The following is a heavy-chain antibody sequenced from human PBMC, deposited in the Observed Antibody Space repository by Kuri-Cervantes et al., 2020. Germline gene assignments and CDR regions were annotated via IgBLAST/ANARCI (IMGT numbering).Heavy chain of an antibody. Sequence: ASVKVSCKASGYTFTSYGISWVRQAPGQGLEWMGWISAYNGDTNYAQKFQDRVTITRDRSMSTAYMELSSLRSEDTAMYYCARVRGQWPFDPWGQGTLVTVSS. CDR3: ARVRGQWPFDP. V-gene: IGHV1-18*01. CDR1: GYTFTSYG. J-gene: IGHJ5*02. CDR2: ISAYNGDT. D-gene: IGHD6-19*01.